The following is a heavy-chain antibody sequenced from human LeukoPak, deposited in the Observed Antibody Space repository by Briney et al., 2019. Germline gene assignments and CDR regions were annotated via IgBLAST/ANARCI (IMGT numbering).Heavy chain of an antibody. J-gene: IGHJ5*02. D-gene: IGHD2-21*02. CDR2: IYYSGTT. CDR3: ARGSRLVTGFDP. Sequence: PSETLSLTCTVSGGSISSNNYYWGWIRQPPGKGLEWIASIYYSGTTYYNPSLRVTISLDTSKNQFSLNLSSVTAADTAVYYCARGSRLVTGFDPWGQGALVTVSS. CDR1: GGSISSNNYY. V-gene: IGHV4-39*07.